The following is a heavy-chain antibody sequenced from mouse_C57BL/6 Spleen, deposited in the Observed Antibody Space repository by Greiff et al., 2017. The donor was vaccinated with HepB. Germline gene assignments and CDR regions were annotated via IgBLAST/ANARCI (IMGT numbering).Heavy chain of an antibody. V-gene: IGHV5-4*01. CDR3: ARDGDYYSNYGDYAMDY. J-gene: IGHJ4*01. CDR1: GFTFSSYA. D-gene: IGHD2-5*01. CDR2: ISDGGSYT. Sequence: EVKVVESGGGLVKPGGSLKLSCAASGFTFSSYAMSWVRQTPEKRLEWVATISDGGSYTYYPDNVKGRFTISRDNAKNNLYLQMSHLKSEDTAMYYCARDGDYYSNYGDYAMDYWGQGTSVTVSS.